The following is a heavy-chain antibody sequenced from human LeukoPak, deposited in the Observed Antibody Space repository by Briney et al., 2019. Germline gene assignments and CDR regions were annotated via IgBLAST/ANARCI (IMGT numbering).Heavy chain of an antibody. V-gene: IGHV3-7*02. J-gene: IGHJ6*02. CDR1: GFTFSSIW. D-gene: IGHD2-8*01. CDR2: IKHDGSET. CDR3: AKNGGPHGMDV. Sequence: GGSLRLSCATSGFTFSSIWMSWVRQAPGKGLEWVANIKHDGSETNYVDSVKGRFTISRDNAKNSLHLQVNSLRVEDTAVYYCAKNGGPHGMDVWGQGTTVTVSS.